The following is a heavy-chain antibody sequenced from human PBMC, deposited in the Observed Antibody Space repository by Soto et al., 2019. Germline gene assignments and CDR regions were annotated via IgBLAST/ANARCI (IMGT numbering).Heavy chain of an antibody. CDR1: GYTFTSYD. CDR2: MNPNSGNT. CDR3: ARGPSGCSSTSCYGGGAYYYYMDV. V-gene: IGHV1-8*01. J-gene: IGHJ6*03. Sequence: QVQLVQSGAEVKKPGASVKVSCKASGYTFTSYDINWVRQATGQGLEWMGWMNPNSGNTGYAQKFQGRVTMTRNTSLSTAYMELSSLRSEDTAVYYCARGPSGCSSTSCYGGGAYYYYMDVWGKGTTVTVSS. D-gene: IGHD2-2*01.